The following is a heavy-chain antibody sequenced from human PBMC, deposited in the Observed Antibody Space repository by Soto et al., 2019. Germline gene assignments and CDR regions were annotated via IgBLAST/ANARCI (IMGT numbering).Heavy chain of an antibody. CDR2: IIPIFGTA. Sequence: SVKVSSKSSGGAFSSYAISLVRQAPGQGLEWMGGIIPIFGTANYAQKFQGRVTITADESTSTAYMELSSLRSEDTAVYYCARAAGYYYYYYGMDVWGQGTTVTVSS. V-gene: IGHV1-69*13. CDR1: GGAFSSYA. J-gene: IGHJ6*02. CDR3: ARAAGYYYYYYGMDV.